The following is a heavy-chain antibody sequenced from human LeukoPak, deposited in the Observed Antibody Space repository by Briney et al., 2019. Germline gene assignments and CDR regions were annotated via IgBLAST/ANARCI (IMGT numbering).Heavy chain of an antibody. V-gene: IGHV4-38-2*01. CDR2: IYHSGST. D-gene: IGHD2-2*01. Sequence: SETLSLTCAVTGYSISSGYYWGWIRQPPGKGLEWIGSIYHSGSTYYNPSLKSRVTISVDTSKNQFSLKLSSVTAADTAVYYCARHHLPAAENDNWFYPWGQGTLVTVSS. CDR3: ARHHLPAAENDNWFYP. CDR1: GYSISSGYY. J-gene: IGHJ5*02.